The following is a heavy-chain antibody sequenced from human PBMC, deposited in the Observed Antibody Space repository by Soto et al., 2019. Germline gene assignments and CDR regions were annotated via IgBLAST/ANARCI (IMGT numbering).Heavy chain of an antibody. V-gene: IGHV3-11*06. D-gene: IGHD7-27*01. CDR3: ARSLRATSPLTF. J-gene: IGHJ4*02. CDR2: ISETGSHT. Sequence: PGGSLRRSWEASGFTFTYYHMSWIGQAPGKGLEWVALISETGSHTAYAESVKGRFTISRDNARPSVFLQMNSLRSDDTAVYFCARSLRATSPLTFWGQGTPVTVSS. CDR1: GFTFTYYH.